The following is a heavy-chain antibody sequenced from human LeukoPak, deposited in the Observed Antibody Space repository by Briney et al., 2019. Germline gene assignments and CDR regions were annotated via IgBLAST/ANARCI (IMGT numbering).Heavy chain of an antibody. CDR1: GYTFTGYY. J-gene: IGHJ5*02. CDR2: INPNSGGT. V-gene: IGHV1-2*02. Sequence: ASVKVSCKASGYTFTGYYMHWVRQAPGQGLEWMGWINPNSGGTNYAQKFQGRVTMTRDTSISTAYMELSRLRSDDTAVYYCTKYYDYIWGSYRPHNWFDPWGQGTLVTVSS. D-gene: IGHD3-16*02. CDR3: TKYYDYIWGSYRPHNWFDP.